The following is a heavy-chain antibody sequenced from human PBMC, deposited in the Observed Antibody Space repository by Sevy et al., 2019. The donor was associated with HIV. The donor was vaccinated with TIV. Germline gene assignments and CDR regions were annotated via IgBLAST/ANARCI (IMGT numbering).Heavy chain of an antibody. D-gene: IGHD1-1*01. Sequence: GESLKISCAASGFSFSSHGMHWVRQAPGKGLEWLSVISYDGNKKYYADSVKGRFTISRDNSKNTLYLQMNSLRPEDTAVYYCARDGGWYNYAPSDYWGQGTLVTVSS. CDR1: GFSFSSHG. J-gene: IGHJ4*02. CDR3: ARDGGWYNYAPSDY. CDR2: ISYDGNKK. V-gene: IGHV3-30*03.